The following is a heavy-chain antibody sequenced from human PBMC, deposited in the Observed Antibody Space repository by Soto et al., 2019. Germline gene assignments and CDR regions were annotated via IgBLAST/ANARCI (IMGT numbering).Heavy chain of an antibody. CDR3: ARDHGYCSGGSCYGGYYYYGMDV. J-gene: IGHJ6*02. CDR2: IWYDGSNK. CDR1: GFTFSSYG. Sequence: QVQLVESGGGVVQPGRSLRLSCAASGFTFSSYGMHWVRQAPGKGLEWVAVIWYDGSNKYYAESVKGRFTISRDNSKNTLYLQMNSLRAEDTAVYYCARDHGYCSGGSCYGGYYYYGMDVWGQGTTVTVSS. D-gene: IGHD2-15*01. V-gene: IGHV3-33*01.